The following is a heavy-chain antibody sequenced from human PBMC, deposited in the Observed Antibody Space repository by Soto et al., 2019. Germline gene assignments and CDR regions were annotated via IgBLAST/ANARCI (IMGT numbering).Heavy chain of an antibody. Sequence: EVQLVESGGGLVKPGGSLRLSCAASGFTFSNAWMSWVRQAPGKGLEWVGRIKSKTDGGTTDYAAPVKGRFTISRDDSKNTLYLQMNSLKTEDTAVYYCTTGTSARPETNKRAARYYYYGMDVWGQGTTVTVSS. V-gene: IGHV3-15*01. CDR1: GFTFSNAW. D-gene: IGHD6-6*01. CDR3: TTGTSARPETNKRAARYYYYGMDV. CDR2: IKSKTDGGTT. J-gene: IGHJ6*02.